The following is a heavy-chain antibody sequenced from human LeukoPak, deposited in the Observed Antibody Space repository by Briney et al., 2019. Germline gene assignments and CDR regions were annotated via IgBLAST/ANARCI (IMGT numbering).Heavy chain of an antibody. CDR2: ISGSGGST. D-gene: IGHD3-22*01. CDR1: GFTFSSYA. V-gene: IGHV3-23*01. Sequence: GGSLRLSCAASGFTFSSYAMSWVRQAPGKGLEWVSAISGSGGSTYYADSVKGRFTISRDNSKNTLYLQMNSLRAEDTAVYYCAKDRVYYDSSGYLLNGIFDYWGQGTLVTVSS. J-gene: IGHJ4*02. CDR3: AKDRVYYDSSGYLLNGIFDY.